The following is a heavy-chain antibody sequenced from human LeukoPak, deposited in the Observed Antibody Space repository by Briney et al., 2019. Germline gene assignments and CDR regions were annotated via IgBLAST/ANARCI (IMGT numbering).Heavy chain of an antibody. CDR1: GFTFSSYA. J-gene: IGHJ5*02. CDR3: ARYARRSSRPALNWFDP. Sequence: GGSLRLSCAASGFTFSSYAMHWVRQAPGKGLEYVSAISSNGGSTYYANSVKGRFTISRDNSKNTLYLQMGSLRAEDMAVYYGARYARRSSRPALNWFDPWGQGTLVTVSS. D-gene: IGHD2-2*01. CDR2: ISSNGGST. V-gene: IGHV3-64*01.